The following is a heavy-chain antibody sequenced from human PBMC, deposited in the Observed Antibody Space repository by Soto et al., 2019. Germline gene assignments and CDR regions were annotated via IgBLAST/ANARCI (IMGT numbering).Heavy chain of an antibody. CDR3: ARLGLNQYFQH. CDR2: IYYSGST. V-gene: IGHV4-39*01. CDR1: GGSISSSSYY. J-gene: IGHJ1*01. Sequence: SETLSLTCTVSGGSISSSSYYWGWIRQPPGKGLEWIGTIYYSGSTYYNPSLKSRVTISVDTSKNQFSLKVRSVTAADTAVYYCARLGLNQYFQHWGQGTLVTVSS.